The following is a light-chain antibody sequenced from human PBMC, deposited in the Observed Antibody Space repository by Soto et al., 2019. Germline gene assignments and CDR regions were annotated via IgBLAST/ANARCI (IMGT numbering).Light chain of an antibody. CDR3: QVWDRNNNHVL. Sequence: SYELTQPPSVSVALGQTAMITCGGNDIGSKSVHWYQQRPGQAPVLVVYDDRDRPSGIPERFSGSNSGSTATLTISRVEAGDEADYYCQVWDRNNNHVLFGGGTKLTVL. CDR2: DDR. CDR1: DIGSKS. V-gene: IGLV3-21*02. J-gene: IGLJ3*02.